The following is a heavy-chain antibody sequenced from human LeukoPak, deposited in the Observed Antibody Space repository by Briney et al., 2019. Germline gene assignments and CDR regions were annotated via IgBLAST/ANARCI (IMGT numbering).Heavy chain of an antibody. D-gene: IGHD2-21*02. CDR3: ARLRGGDYSSYNWFDP. Sequence: PSETLSLTCTVSGGSISSYYWSWIRQPAGKGLEWIGRIYTSGSTNYNPSLKSRVTMSVDTSKNHFSLKLSSVTAADTAVYYCARLRGGDYSSYNWFDPWGQGTLVTVSS. J-gene: IGHJ5*02. V-gene: IGHV4-4*07. CDR2: IYTSGST. CDR1: GGSISSYY.